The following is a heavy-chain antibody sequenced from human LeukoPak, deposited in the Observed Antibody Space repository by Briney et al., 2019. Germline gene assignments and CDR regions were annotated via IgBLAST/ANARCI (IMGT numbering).Heavy chain of an antibody. Sequence: ASVKVSCKASGYTFTSYAMNWVRQAPGQGLEWMGWINPNSGGTNYAQKFQGWVTMTRDTSISTAYMELSRLRSDDTAVYYCARDTPSSGYYSGPPPRYGMDVWGQGTTVTVSS. D-gene: IGHD3-22*01. V-gene: IGHV1-2*04. J-gene: IGHJ6*02. CDR1: GYTFTSYA. CDR2: INPNSGGT. CDR3: ARDTPSSGYYSGPPPRYGMDV.